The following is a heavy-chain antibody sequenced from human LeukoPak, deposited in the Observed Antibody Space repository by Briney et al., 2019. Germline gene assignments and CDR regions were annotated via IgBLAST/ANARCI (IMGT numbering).Heavy chain of an antibody. Sequence: SETLSLTCTVSGGSISNTNYYWGWIRQPPGKGLEWIGTIYYSGITYYNPSLKSRVTISVDTSKNQFSLKLSSVTAANTAVYYCAPGDFSGFWFDPWGRGTLVTVSS. CDR1: GGSISNTNYY. CDR3: APGDFSGFWFDP. J-gene: IGHJ5*02. D-gene: IGHD3-10*01. CDR2: IYYSGIT. V-gene: IGHV4-39*01.